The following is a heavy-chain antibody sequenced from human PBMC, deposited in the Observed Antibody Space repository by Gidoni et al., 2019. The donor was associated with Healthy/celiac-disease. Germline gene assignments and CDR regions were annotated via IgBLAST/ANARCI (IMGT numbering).Heavy chain of an antibody. Sequence: QVQLVESGGGLVKPGGSLRLSCAASGFTFRDYYMSWIRQAPGKGLEWVSYISSSSSYTNYADSVKGRFTISRDNAKNSLYLQMNSLRAEDTAVYYCASKVVGDWFDPWGQGTLVTVSS. V-gene: IGHV3-11*06. CDR3: ASKVVGDWFDP. CDR1: GFTFRDYY. D-gene: IGHD2-2*01. J-gene: IGHJ5*02. CDR2: ISSSSSYT.